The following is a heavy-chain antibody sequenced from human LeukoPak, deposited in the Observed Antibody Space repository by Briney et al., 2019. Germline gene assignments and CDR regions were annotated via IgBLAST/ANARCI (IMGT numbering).Heavy chain of an antibody. CDR2: INSDGDGA. V-gene: IGHV3-74*01. CDR1: GITFGNNW. CDR3: AREAPNNWFET. Sequence: QPGGPLRLSCAASGITFGNNWMHWVRQGPGNGLVWISRINSDGDGAIYAYSVKGRFTVSIHNAKNTLYLKMPSLRAAATAVYYCAREAPNNWFETWGQGTLVTVSS. J-gene: IGHJ5*02.